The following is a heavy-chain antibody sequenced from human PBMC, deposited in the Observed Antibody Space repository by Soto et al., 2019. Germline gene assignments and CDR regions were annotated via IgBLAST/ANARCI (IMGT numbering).Heavy chain of an antibody. J-gene: IGHJ6*02. D-gene: IGHD5-18*01. CDR2: IDPSDSYT. CDR1: GYSFTSYW. Sequence: GESLKISCKGSGYSFTSYWISWVRQMPGKGLEWMGRIDPSDSYTNYSPSFQGHVTISADKSISTAYLQWSSLKASDTAMYYCARLNVDTARDHYYYYGMDVWGQGTTVTVSS. CDR3: ARLNVDTARDHYYYYGMDV. V-gene: IGHV5-10-1*01.